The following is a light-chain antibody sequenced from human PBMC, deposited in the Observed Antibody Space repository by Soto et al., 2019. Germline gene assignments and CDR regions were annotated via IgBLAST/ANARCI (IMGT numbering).Light chain of an antibody. CDR3: QHYGTT. Sequence: EIVLTQYPGTLSLSPGESDTLSCRVSQSVTSSYLAWYQQKPGQTPRLLIYGASTRATGIPGRFSGSGSGTDFTLTISRLEPEDFAVYYCQHYGTTFGQGTKVEI. CDR2: GAS. V-gene: IGKV3-20*01. CDR1: QSVTSSY. J-gene: IGKJ1*01.